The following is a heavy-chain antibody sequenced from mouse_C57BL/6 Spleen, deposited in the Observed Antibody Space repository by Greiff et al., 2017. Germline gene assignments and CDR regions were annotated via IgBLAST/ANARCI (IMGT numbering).Heavy chain of an antibody. Sequence: ESGPGILQPSQTLSLTCSSSGFSLSTFGMGVGRIRQPSGMGLEWLAHPWWDDAKYYNPALKSRLTIAKDTSKNQVFLKIANVDTADTATYCCARRDPYFDYWGQGTTLTVSS. D-gene: IGHD3-3*01. CDR1: GFSLSTFGMG. V-gene: IGHV8-8*01. CDR3: ARRDPYFDY. J-gene: IGHJ2*01. CDR2: PWWDDAK.